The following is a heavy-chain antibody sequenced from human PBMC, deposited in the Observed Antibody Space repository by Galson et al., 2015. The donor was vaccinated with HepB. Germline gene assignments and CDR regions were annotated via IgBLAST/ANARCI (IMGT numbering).Heavy chain of an antibody. Sequence: SLRLSCAASGFTFSSYAMHWVRQAPGKGLEWVAVISYDGSKKYYADSVKGRFTISRDNSRYTLYLQMNSLRAEDTALYYCAKVPRNIITIVRGVIIAYFDSWGQGTLVTVSS. D-gene: IGHD3-10*01. CDR1: GFTFSSYA. CDR2: ISYDGSKK. J-gene: IGHJ4*02. CDR3: AKVPRNIITIVRGVIIAYFDS. V-gene: IGHV3-30*04.